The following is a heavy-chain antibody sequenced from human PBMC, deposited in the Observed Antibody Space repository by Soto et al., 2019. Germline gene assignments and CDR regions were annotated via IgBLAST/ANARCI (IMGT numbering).Heavy chain of an antibody. D-gene: IGHD6-19*01. J-gene: IGHJ4*02. CDR1: GYIFTGYY. CDR2: INPNSGDT. Sequence: ASVKVSCKASGYIFTGYYMHWVRQAPGQGLEWMGWINPNSGDTNYTQKFQGWVTMTRDTSISTAYMELSRLRSDDTAVYYCATSRISIAVAGETEYYFDYWGQGTPVTVSS. V-gene: IGHV1-2*04. CDR3: ATSRISIAVAGETEYYFDY.